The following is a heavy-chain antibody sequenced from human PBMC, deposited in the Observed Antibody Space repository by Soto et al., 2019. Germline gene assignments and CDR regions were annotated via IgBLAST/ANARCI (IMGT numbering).Heavy chain of an antibody. J-gene: IGHJ6*02. CDR2: INPNSGGT. CDR1: GYTFTGYY. V-gene: IGHV1-2*02. CDR3: ARIGGYDFWSGYTPYQGGMDV. D-gene: IGHD3-3*01. Sequence: GASVKVSCKASGYTFTGYYMHWVRQAPGQGLEWMGWINPNSGGTNYAQKFQGRVTMTRDTSISTACMELSRLRSDDTAVYYCARIGGYDFWSGYTPYQGGMDVWGQGTTVTVSS.